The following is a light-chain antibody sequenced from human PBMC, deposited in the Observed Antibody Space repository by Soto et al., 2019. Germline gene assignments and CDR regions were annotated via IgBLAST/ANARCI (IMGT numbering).Light chain of an antibody. CDR1: QSLSSTS. V-gene: IGKV3-20*01. Sequence: IVLTQSPGTLSLSPREIATLSCRSSQSLSSTSLAWYQQKPGQAPRLLIYGASNRATCIQDRFNGSGSATDFTLTISRLEPEEFVVYYCQQYGSSPPITFGQGTRLAIK. CDR3: QQYGSSPPIT. CDR2: GAS. J-gene: IGKJ5*01.